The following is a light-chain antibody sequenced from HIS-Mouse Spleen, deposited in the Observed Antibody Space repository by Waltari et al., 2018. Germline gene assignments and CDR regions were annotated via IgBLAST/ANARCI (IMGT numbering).Light chain of an antibody. V-gene: IGLV2-23*01. CDR1: SSDVGSYNL. CDR2: EGS. Sequence: QSALTQPASVSGSPGQSITISCTGTSSDVGSYNLVSWYQQHPGKAPKLMIYEGSKRPSGVSNGFSGSKSGNTASLTISGLQAEDEADYYGCSYAGSSTWVFGGGTKLTVL. J-gene: IGLJ3*02. CDR3: CSYAGSSTWV.